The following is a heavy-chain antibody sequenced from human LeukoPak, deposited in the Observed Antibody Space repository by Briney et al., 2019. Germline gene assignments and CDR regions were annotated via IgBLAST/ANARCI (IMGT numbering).Heavy chain of an antibody. V-gene: IGHV1-8*01. CDR2: MNPNSGNT. D-gene: IGHD2-2*01. CDR1: GYTFTSYD. J-gene: IGHJ6*02. Sequence: ASVKVSCKASGYTFTSYDINWVRQATGQGLEWMGWMNPNSGNTGYAQKFQGRVTMTRNTSISTAYMELSSLRSEDTAVYYCASLGSHIVVVPAAVYGVDVWGQGTTVTVSS. CDR3: ASLGSHIVVVPAAVYGVDV.